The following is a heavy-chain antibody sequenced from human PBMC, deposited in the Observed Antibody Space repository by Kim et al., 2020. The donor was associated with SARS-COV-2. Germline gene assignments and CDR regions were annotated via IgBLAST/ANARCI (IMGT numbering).Heavy chain of an antibody. V-gene: IGHV4-4*07. CDR2: IYTSGST. Sequence: SETLSLTCTXSGGSISSYYWSWIRQPAGKGLEWIGRIYTSGSTNYNPSLKSRVTMSVDTSKNQFSVKLSSVTAADTAVYYCARDIVVVVAATGAKHYYYGMDVWGQGTTVTVSS. J-gene: IGHJ6*02. CDR1: GGSISSYY. D-gene: IGHD2-15*01. CDR3: ARDIVVVVAATGAKHYYYGMDV.